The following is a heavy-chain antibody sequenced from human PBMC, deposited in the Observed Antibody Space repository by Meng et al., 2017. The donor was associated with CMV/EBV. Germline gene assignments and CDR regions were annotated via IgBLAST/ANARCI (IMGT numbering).Heavy chain of an antibody. J-gene: IGHJ4*02. CDR3: ARDSAVAGVVDY. CDR2: IYNSGST. D-gene: IGHD6-19*01. Sequence: HLRAQGPGPGPVKPSETQSPTSTFSGGSSCSSSYYCGWVRQPPGKGLEWIGSIYNSGSTDYNPSLKSRVTISVDTSKNQFSLKLSSVTAADTAVYYCARDSAVAGVVDYWGQGTLVTVSS. CDR1: GGSSCSSSYY. V-gene: IGHV4-39*07.